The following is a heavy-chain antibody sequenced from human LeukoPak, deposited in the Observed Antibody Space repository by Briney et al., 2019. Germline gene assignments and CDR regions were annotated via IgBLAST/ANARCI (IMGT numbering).Heavy chain of an antibody. V-gene: IGHV3-30*02. Sequence: PGGSLRLSCAASGFTFSSYGMHWVRQALGKGLEWVAFIRYDGSNKYYADSVKGRFTISRDNSKNTLYLQMNNLRAEDTAVYYCARDWVWQGSGDYFDYWGQGTLVTVSS. CDR1: GFTFSSYG. CDR3: ARDWVWQGSGDYFDY. D-gene: IGHD7-27*01. J-gene: IGHJ4*02. CDR2: IRYDGSNK.